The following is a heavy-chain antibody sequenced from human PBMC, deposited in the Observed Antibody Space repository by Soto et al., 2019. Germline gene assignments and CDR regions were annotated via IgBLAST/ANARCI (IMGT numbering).Heavy chain of an antibody. CDR3: ARDRLIAVTGLLHY. CDR1: GYPFTSYG. Sequence: QVQLVQSGAEVKKPGASVKVSCKTSGYPFTSYGINWVRQAPGQGPEWMGWISAYNGKTSYTQKFQGRVTMPTDTSKSTAYRELRSLRSDDTAVYYCARDRLIAVTGLLHYWGQGTLVTVSS. CDR2: ISAYNGKT. V-gene: IGHV1-18*01. J-gene: IGHJ4*02. D-gene: IGHD6-19*01.